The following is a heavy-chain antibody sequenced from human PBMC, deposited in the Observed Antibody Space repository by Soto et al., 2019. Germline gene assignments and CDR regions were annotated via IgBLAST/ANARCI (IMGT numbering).Heavy chain of an antibody. CDR1: GGSISSYY. D-gene: IGHD2-2*01. V-gene: IGHV4-59*08. J-gene: IGHJ5*02. CDR3: ARLDFDTIPAPVVPAATAWFDP. CDR2: IYYSGST. Sequence: SETLSLTCTVSGGSISSYYWSWIRQPPGKGLDWIGYIYYSGSTNYNPSLKSRVTISVDTSKNQFSLKLSSVTAADTAVYYCARLDFDTIPAPVVPAATAWFDPWGQGTLVTVS.